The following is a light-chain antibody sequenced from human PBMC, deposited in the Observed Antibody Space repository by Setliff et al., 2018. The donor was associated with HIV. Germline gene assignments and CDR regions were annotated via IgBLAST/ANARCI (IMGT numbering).Light chain of an antibody. CDR1: SSDVGGYDY. V-gene: IGLV2-14*01. Sequence: QSALPQPASVSGSPGQSITISCTGTSSDVGGYDYVSWYQQHPGKVPKLMLYEVGNRPSGVSNRFSGSKSGNTASLTISGLQAEDEADYYCCPYTSSTTLVFGTGTKVTVL. CDR2: EVG. CDR3: CPYTSSTTLV. J-gene: IGLJ1*01.